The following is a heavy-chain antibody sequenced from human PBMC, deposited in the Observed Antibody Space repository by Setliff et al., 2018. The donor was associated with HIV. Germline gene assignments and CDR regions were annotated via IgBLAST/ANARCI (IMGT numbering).Heavy chain of an antibody. CDR3: ARGAYRFDA. J-gene: IGHJ5*02. Sequence: PSETLSLTGAVYGGSFTAYYWTWIRQPPGKGLEWIGEIHHGGSTNYMPSLKNRVTISVDTSKNQFSLTLRSLTAADTAVYYCARGAYRFDAWGQGNLVTVSS. V-gene: IGHV4-34*01. CDR2: IHHGGST. CDR1: GGSFTAYY. D-gene: IGHD2-2*01.